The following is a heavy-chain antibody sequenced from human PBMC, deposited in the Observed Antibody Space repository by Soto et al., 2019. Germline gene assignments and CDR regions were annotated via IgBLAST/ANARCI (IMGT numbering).Heavy chain of an antibody. J-gene: IGHJ4*02. CDR1: GFTFSSYA. V-gene: IGHV3-23*01. CDR3: ARRSSGWYFDY. CDR2: ISGSGGSR. D-gene: IGHD6-19*01. Sequence: EVQLLESGGGLVQPGGSLRLSCAASGFTFSSYAMSWVRQAPGKGLEWVSVISGSGGSRYYADSVKGRFTISRDNSKNTLYLQMNSLRAEATAVYYCARRSSGWYFDYWGQGTLVTVSS.